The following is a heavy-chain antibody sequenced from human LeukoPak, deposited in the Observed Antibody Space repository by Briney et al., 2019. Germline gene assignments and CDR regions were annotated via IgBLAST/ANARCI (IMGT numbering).Heavy chain of an antibody. CDR3: ASSGRGYSGYDSGFDY. V-gene: IGHV1-69*05. J-gene: IGHJ4*02. Sequence: SVKVSCKASGGTFGSYAISWVRQAPGQGLEWMGGIIPIFGTANYAQKFQGRVTITTDESTSTAYMELSSLRSEDTAVYYCASSGRGYSGYDSGFDYWGQGTLVTVSS. CDR1: GGTFGSYA. CDR2: IIPIFGTA. D-gene: IGHD5-12*01.